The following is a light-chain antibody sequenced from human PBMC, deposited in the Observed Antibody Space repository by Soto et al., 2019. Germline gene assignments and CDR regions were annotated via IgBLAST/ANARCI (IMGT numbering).Light chain of an antibody. CDR2: EGG. V-gene: IGLV2-23*01. CDR3: CSFALRSTLI. CDR1: SSDVGNYNL. Sequence: QSLLTQPASVSLSPGQSITISCTGTSSDVGNYNLVSWYQQYPGKAPKLMIYEGGKRPSGVSNRFSGSKSGNTASLTISGLQAEDEADYYCCSFALRSTLIFGGGTK. J-gene: IGLJ2*01.